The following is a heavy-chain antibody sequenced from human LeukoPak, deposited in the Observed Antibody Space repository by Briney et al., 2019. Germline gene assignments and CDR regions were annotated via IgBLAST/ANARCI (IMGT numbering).Heavy chain of an antibody. CDR2: ISSSSSYI. V-gene: IGHV3-21*01. D-gene: IGHD3-10*01. J-gene: IGHJ4*02. CDR1: GFTFSSYS. CDR3: ARDLMYYYGSGSYYGFDY. Sequence: GGSLRLSCAASGFTFSSYSMNWVRQAPGKGLEWVSSISSSSSYIYYADSVKGRFTISGDNAKNLLYLQMNSLTAEDTAVYYCARDLMYYYGSGSYYGFDYWGQGTLVTVSS.